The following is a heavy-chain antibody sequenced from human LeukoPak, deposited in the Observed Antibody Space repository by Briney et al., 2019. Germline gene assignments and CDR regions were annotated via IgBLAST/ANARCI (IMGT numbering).Heavy chain of an antibody. Sequence: ASVKVSCKASGYTFISYDINWVRQATGQGLEWMGWMNPNSGNTGYAQKFQGRVTITRNTSISTAYMELSGLRSEDTAVYYCARGRSTGYPYYFEYWGQGTLVTVSS. V-gene: IGHV1-8*01. CDR2: MNPNSGNT. CDR1: GYTFISYD. D-gene: IGHD5-12*01. J-gene: IGHJ4*02. CDR3: ARGRSTGYPYYFEY.